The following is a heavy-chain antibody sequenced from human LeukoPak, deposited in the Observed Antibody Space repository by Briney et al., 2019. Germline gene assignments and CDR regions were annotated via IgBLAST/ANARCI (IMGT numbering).Heavy chain of an antibody. CDR1: GYTLTELS. D-gene: IGHD1-26*01. Sequence: ASVKVSCKVSGYTLTELSMHWVRQAPGKGLEWMGGFDPEDGETIYAQKFQGRVTMTEDTSTDTAYMELSSLRSEDTAVYYCATVVGRGWYFDYCGQGTLVTVSS. V-gene: IGHV1-24*01. CDR2: FDPEDGET. J-gene: IGHJ4*02. CDR3: ATVVGRGWYFDY.